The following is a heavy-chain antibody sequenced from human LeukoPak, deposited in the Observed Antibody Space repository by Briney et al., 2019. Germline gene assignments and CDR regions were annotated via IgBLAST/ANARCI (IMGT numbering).Heavy chain of an antibody. CDR2: IGGSDGST. CDR1: GFTFSNYA. J-gene: IGHJ4*02. V-gene: IGHV3-23*01. Sequence: GGSLRLSCAASGFTFSNYAMSWVRQAPGKGLDWVSSIGGSDGSTYYPDSVRGRFTISRDNSKNTLYLQMNSLRAEDTAVYYCAKGDSYSSGWNSFDYWGQGTLVTVSS. D-gene: IGHD6-19*01. CDR3: AKGDSYSSGWNSFDY.